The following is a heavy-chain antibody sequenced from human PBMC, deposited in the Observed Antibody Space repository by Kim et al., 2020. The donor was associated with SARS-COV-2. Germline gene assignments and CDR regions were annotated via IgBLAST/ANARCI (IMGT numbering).Heavy chain of an antibody. CDR3: ARKLDSGYADYYYYYGMDG. CDR2: INSDGSST. V-gene: IGHV3-74*01. Sequence: GGSLRLSCAASGFTFSSYWMHWVRQAPGKGLVWVSRINSDGSSTSYADSVKGRFTISRDNAKNTLYLQMNSLRAEDTAVYYCARKLDSGYADYYYYYGMDGWGQGATLTVSS. J-gene: IGHJ6*02. D-gene: IGHD5-12*01. CDR1: GFTFSSYW.